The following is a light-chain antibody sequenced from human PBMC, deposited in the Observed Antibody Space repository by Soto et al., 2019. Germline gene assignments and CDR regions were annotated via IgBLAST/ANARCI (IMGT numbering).Light chain of an antibody. J-gene: IGLJ1*01. CDR2: GNN. Sequence: PTPSLSEAPVQCVTVYIRSSPSNFGAHYDVHWYQQLPGAAPKLLIYGNNKRPSGIPDRFSGSKSGTSATLGITGFQTGDEADYYCGSWDSSLSADVFGTGTKGNVL. V-gene: IGLV1-51*02. CDR3: GSWDSSLSADV. CDR1: PSNFGAHYD.